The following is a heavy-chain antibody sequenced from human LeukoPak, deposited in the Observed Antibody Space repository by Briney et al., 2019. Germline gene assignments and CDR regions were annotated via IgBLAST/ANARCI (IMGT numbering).Heavy chain of an antibody. CDR2: IYCSGST. J-gene: IGHJ4*02. CDR3: ARGYYDSSGYGPIVDY. D-gene: IGHD3-22*01. V-gene: IGHV4-31*03. Sequence: PSQTLFLTCTVSGGSISSGGYYWSWIRQPPGKGLEWIGYIYCSGSTYYNPSLKSRVTISVDTSKNQFSLKLSSVTAADTAVYYCARGYYDSSGYGPIVDYWGQGTLVTVSS. CDR1: GGSISSGGYY.